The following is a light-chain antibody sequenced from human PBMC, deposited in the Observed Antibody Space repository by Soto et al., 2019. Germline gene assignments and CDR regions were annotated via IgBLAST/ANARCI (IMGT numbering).Light chain of an antibody. J-gene: IGLJ1*01. CDR1: SSDVGGYKY. CDR3: SSYAGSNNLYV. Sequence: QSALTQPPSASGSPGQSVTISCTGTSSDVGGYKYVSWYQQHPGKAPKVMIYEVSKRPSGVPDRFSGSKSGNTASLTVSGIQAEDEADYFCSSYAGSNNLYVFGTGTKLTVL. CDR2: EVS. V-gene: IGLV2-8*01.